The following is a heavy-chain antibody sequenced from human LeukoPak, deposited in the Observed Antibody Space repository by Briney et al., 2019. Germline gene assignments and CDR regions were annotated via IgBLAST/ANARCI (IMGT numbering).Heavy chain of an antibody. CDR3: ARDQKEGFLGSMVRGVEDAFDI. J-gene: IGHJ3*02. V-gene: IGHV3-20*04. Sequence: PGGSLRLSCAASGFTFDDYGMSWVRQAPGKGLEWVSGINWNGGSTGYADSVKGRFTISRDNAKNSLYLQMNSLRAEDTALYYCARDQKEGFLGSMVRGVEDAFDIWGQGTMVTVSS. CDR2: INWNGGST. CDR1: GFTFDDYG. D-gene: IGHD3-10*01.